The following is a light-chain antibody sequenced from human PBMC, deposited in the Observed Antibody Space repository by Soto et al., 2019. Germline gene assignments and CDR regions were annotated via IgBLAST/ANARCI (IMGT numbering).Light chain of an antibody. J-gene: IGLJ1*01. CDR1: SSDVGGYNY. V-gene: IGLV2-14*01. Sequence: QSVLNQPASVSESPGQSITISCTGTSSDVGGYNYVSWYQQHPGKAPKLMIYEVSNRPSGVSNRFSGSKSGNTASLTISGLQAEDEADYYCSSYTSSSTYVFGTGTKVTVL. CDR2: EVS. CDR3: SSYTSSSTYV.